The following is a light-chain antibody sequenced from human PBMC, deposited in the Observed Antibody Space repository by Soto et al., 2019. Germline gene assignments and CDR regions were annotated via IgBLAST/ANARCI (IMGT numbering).Light chain of an antibody. V-gene: IGKV3-15*01. J-gene: IGKJ5*01. Sequence: IVLTQSPATLSSFPGDRVTLSCRASQYINTRLAWYQHRPGQAPRILIYQTSIRATGIPARFSGSGSGTEFTLTISSLQPDDFATYYCQQYNTYSTFGQGTRLEIK. CDR1: QYINTR. CDR2: QTS. CDR3: QQYNTYST.